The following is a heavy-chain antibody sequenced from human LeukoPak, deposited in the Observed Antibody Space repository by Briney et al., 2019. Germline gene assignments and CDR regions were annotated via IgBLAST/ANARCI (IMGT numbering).Heavy chain of an antibody. CDR2: IYPYSGDT. J-gene: IGHJ4*02. CDR3: ARGGAGPSDY. V-gene: IGHV1-2*02. Sequence: ASVTVSCKASGYTFTGYYIHWVRQAPGQGLEWMGWIYPYSGDTNYAQNFQGRVTMTRDTSISTAYMEVSRLRSDDTAVYYCARGGAGPSDYWGQGTLVTVSS. CDR1: GYTFTGYY. D-gene: IGHD6-19*01.